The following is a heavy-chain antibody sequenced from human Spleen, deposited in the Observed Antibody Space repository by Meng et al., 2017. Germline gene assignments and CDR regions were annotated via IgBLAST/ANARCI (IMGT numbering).Heavy chain of an antibody. CDR2: ISSSGSTI. CDR3: ARERYYDFDI. J-gene: IGHJ3*02. D-gene: IGHD1-1*01. V-gene: IGHV3-48*03. Sequence: GESLKISCAASGFTFSNYEMIWVRQAPGKGLEWVSYISSSGSTIYSADSVKGRFTISRDNAKNSLYLQINSLRADDTAVYYCARERYYDFDIWGQGTMVTVSS. CDR1: GFTFSNYE.